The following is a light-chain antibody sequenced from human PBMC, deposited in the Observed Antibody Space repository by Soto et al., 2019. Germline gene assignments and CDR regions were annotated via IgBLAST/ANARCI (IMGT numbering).Light chain of an antibody. Sequence: QSALTQPASVSGSPGQSITISCTGTSSDVGSYNLVSWYQQHPGKAPKLMIYEGSKRPSGVSNRFSGSKSGNTASLTISGIQAEDEADYYCSSYASSTTPNVFGTGTKLTVL. CDR2: EGS. J-gene: IGLJ1*01. CDR1: SSDVGSYNL. V-gene: IGLV2-14*02. CDR3: SSYASSTTPNV.